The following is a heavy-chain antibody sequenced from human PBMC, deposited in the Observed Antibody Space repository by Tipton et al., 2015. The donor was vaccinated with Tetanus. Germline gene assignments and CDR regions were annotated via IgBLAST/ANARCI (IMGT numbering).Heavy chain of an antibody. CDR3: ARDRGVRGGYYYYHGMDV. Sequence: TLSLTCAVSGGSLSDYYWSWIRQAPGKGLEWIGEINHSGNTNHNPSLKSRVTLSVDTSKNQFSLKLNSVTAADTAVYYCARDRGVRGGYYYYHGMDVWGQGTTVTVSS. V-gene: IGHV4-34*01. CDR1: GGSLSDYY. CDR2: INHSGNT. J-gene: IGHJ6*02. D-gene: IGHD3-10*01.